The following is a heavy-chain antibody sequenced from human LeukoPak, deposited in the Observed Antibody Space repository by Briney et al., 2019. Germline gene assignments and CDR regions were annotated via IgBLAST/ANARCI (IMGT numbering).Heavy chain of an antibody. D-gene: IGHD1-26*01. J-gene: IGHJ4*02. CDR3: ARDQGGSYRGGSIYY. Sequence: ASVKVSCKASGYTFSNYYLHWMRQAPGQGLEWIGIINPNGGSTNYAQNFRGRVIMTRDTSTSTVYMESSSLRCEDTAIYYCARDQGGSYRGGSIYYWGQGTLVTVSS. V-gene: IGHV1-46*01. CDR2: INPNGGST. CDR1: GYTFSNYY.